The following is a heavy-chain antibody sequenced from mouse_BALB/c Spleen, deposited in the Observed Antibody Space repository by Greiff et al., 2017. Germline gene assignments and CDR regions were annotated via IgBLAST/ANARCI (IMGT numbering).Heavy chain of an antibody. CDR2: IWSGGST. Sequence: VQLKESGPGLVQPSQSLSITCTVSGFSLTSYGVHWVRQSPGKGLEWLGVIWSGGSTDYNAAFISRLSISKDNSKSQVFFKMNSLQANDTAIYYCARGRTTATYYYAMDYWGQGTSVTVSS. J-gene: IGHJ4*01. D-gene: IGHD1-2*01. CDR1: GFSLTSYG. V-gene: IGHV2-2*02. CDR3: ARGRTTATYYYAMDY.